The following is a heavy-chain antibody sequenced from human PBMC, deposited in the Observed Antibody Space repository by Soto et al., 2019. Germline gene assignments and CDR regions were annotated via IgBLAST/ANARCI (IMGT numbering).Heavy chain of an antibody. J-gene: IGHJ3*02. D-gene: IGHD4-17*01. CDR2: IYYSGST. Sequence: SETLSLTCTVSGGSISSYYWSWIRQPPGKGLEWIGYIYYSGSTNYNPSLKSRVTISVDTSKNQFSLKLSSVTAADTAVYYCARELRGAFDIWGQGTMVTVSS. CDR3: ARELRGAFDI. CDR1: GGSISSYY. V-gene: IGHV4-59*01.